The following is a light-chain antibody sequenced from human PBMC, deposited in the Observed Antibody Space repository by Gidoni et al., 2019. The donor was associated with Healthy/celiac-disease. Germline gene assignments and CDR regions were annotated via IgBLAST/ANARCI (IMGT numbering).Light chain of an antibody. Sequence: SYALTQPIPVSVSPGQPATITCSGNELARKSAYWYQQKTGQSPVLLMFEDKKRPSGIPARVSGSTSGNTATLTISGTQDIDEADYFCQAWDSGTVIFGGGTKLTVL. V-gene: IGLV3-1*01. CDR1: ELARKS. J-gene: IGLJ2*01. CDR3: QAWDSGTVI. CDR2: EDK.